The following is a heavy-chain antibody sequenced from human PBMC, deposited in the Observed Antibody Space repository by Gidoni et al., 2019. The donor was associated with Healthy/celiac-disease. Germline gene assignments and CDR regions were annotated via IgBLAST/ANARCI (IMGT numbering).Heavy chain of an antibody. CDR1: AFTFSSFA. V-gene: IGHV3-23*01. J-gene: IGHJ3*02. CDR2: ISGSGGST. CDR3: AKYTPSAAFDI. Sequence: EVQLLESGGGLVQPAGSLRLSCAASAFTFSSFAMSWVRQAPGKGLEWFSAISGSGGSTYYADSVKGRFTISRDNSKNTLYLQMNSLRAEDTAVYDCAKYTPSAAFDIWGQGTMVTVSS. D-gene: IGHD3-10*01.